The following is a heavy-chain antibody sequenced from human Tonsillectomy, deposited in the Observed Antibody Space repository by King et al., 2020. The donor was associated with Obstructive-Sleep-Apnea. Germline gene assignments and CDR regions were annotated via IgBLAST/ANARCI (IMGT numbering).Heavy chain of an antibody. Sequence: QLQESGPGLVKPSETLSLTCTVSGGSISSSSYYWGWIRQPPGKGLEWIGSIYYSGSTYYNPSLKSRVTISVDTSKNQFSLKLSSVTAADTAVYYCARGGGDSSGYYSFNAFDIWGQGTMVTVSS. CDR2: IYYSGST. V-gene: IGHV4-39*07. D-gene: IGHD3-22*01. J-gene: IGHJ3*02. CDR3: ARGGGDSSGYYSFNAFDI. CDR1: GGSISSSSYY.